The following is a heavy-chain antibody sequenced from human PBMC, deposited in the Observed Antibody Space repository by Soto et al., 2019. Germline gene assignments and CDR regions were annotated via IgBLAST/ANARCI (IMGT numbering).Heavy chain of an antibody. CDR3: ARDTSSSANNNWYFDL. D-gene: IGHD6-6*01. CDR1: GFTFSDYY. J-gene: IGHJ2*01. Sequence: QVQLVESGGGLVKPGGSLRLSCVASGFTFSDYYMNWIRQAPGKGLEWVSYITGSGSTIYYADSMKGRFTISRDNAKNSLYLQMNGLRAEDTAVYYCARDTSSSANNNWYFDLWGRGTLVTVSS. CDR2: ITGSGSTI. V-gene: IGHV3-11*01.